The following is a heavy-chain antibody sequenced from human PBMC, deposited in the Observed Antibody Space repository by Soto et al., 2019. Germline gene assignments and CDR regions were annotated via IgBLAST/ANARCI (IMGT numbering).Heavy chain of an antibody. Sequence: GGSLRLSCAASGFTFSSYGMHWVRQAPGKGLEWVAVIWYDGSNKYYADSVKGRFTISRDNSKNTLYLQMNSLRAEDTAVYYCARDRSGLRWGVLDYWGQGTLVTVSS. J-gene: IGHJ4*02. CDR1: GFTFSSYG. D-gene: IGHD3-22*01. CDR3: ARDRSGLRWGVLDY. CDR2: IWYDGSNK. V-gene: IGHV3-33*01.